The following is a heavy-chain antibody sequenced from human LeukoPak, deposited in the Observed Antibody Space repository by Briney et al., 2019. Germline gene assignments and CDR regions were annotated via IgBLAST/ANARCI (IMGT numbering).Heavy chain of an antibody. CDR3: TTEYYYDSSGYYYVD. J-gene: IGHJ4*02. D-gene: IGHD3-22*01. CDR2: IKSKTDGGTT. Sequence: PGGSLRLSCAASGFTVSSNYMSWVRQAPGKGLEWVGRIKSKTDGGTTDYAAPVKGRFTISRDDSKNTLYLQMNSLKTEDTAVYYCTTEYYYDSSGYYYVDWGQGTLVTVSS. CDR1: GFTVSSNY. V-gene: IGHV3-15*01.